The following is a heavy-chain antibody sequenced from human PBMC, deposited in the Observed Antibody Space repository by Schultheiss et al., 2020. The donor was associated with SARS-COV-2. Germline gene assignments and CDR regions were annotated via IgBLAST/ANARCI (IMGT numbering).Heavy chain of an antibody. CDR3: ASQTQYYDSSGLPYH. D-gene: IGHD3-22*01. Sequence: SQTLSLTCTVSGGSISSGGYYWSWIRQHPGKGLEWIGSIYYSGSTNYNPSLKSRVTISVDTSKNQFSLKLSSVTAADTAVYFCASQTQYYDSSGLPYHWGRGTLVTVSS. CDR1: GGSISSGGYY. J-gene: IGHJ5*02. CDR2: IYYSGST. V-gene: IGHV4-31*03.